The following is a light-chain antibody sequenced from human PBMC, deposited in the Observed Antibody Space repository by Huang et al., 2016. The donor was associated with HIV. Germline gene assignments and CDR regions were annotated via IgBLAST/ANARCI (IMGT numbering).Light chain of an antibody. Sequence: DIVMTQSPDSLSVSPGERATIDYKSSQSLLYSLNNKNYLAWFQQKPGRPPKLLLYWASTRESGIPERFSGSGSGTDFTLTINNLQPEDVATYYCQQYYQNPQTFGQGT. CDR1: QSLLYSLNNKNY. V-gene: IGKV4-1*01. CDR2: WAS. J-gene: IGKJ5*01. CDR3: QQYYQNPQT.